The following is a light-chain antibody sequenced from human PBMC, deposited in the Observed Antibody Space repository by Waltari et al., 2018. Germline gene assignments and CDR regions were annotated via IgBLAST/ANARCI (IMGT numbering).Light chain of an antibody. CDR2: GKN. V-gene: IGLV3-19*01. Sequence: SSELTQDPAVSVALGQTVRITCQGDRLRPYYANGYQQKPGQAPVLVIYGKNNRPSGIPDRLSASSSGNTASLTIAGAQAEDEADYYCNSRDSSGNPYVFGSGTKVTVL. J-gene: IGLJ1*01. CDR1: RLRPYY. CDR3: NSRDSSGNPYV.